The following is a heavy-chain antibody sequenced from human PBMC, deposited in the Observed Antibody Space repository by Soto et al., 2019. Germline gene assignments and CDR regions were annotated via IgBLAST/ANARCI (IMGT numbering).Heavy chain of an antibody. J-gene: IGHJ3*02. CDR3: ARIWDWDYYDSSGYYSAFDI. Sequence: SVKLSSKAPGYTFASSDVHSVRHAPGQGLEWMAVINPTGDNKAYAPKFEGRLTLTTDTSTSTMYMELSSLRSDDTAKYYCARIWDWDYYDSSGYYSAFDIWGQGTMVTVSS. V-gene: IGHV1-46*01. CDR1: GYTFASSD. CDR2: INPTGDNK. D-gene: IGHD3-22*01.